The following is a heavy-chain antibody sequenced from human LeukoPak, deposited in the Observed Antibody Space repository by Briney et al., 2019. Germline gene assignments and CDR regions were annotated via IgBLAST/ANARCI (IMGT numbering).Heavy chain of an antibody. CDR3: AIALRYSDAFDI. D-gene: IGHD1-14*01. CDR2: IYYRGSS. V-gene: IGHV4-31*03. J-gene: IGHJ3*02. CDR1: GGSISSGGYY. Sequence: PSETLSLTCSVSGGSISSGGYYWSWIRQHPGKGLEWIGYIYYRGSSYYNPSLKSRVTISVDTSKNQFSLKLSSATAADTAVYYCAIALRYSDAFDIWGQGTMVTVSS.